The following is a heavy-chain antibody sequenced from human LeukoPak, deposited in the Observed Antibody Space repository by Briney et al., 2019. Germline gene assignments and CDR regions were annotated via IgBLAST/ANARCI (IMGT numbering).Heavy chain of an antibody. CDR2: IYYSGST. CDR3: ARVGALRSVGSYYPPHYFDY. CDR1: GGSISSYY. J-gene: IGHJ4*02. Sequence: KPSETLSLTCTVSGGSISSYYWSWIRQPPGKGLEWIGYIYYSGSTNYNPSLKSRVTISVDTSKNQFSLKLSSVTAADTAVYYCARVGALRSVGSYYPPHYFDYWGQGTLVTVSS. V-gene: IGHV4-59*01. D-gene: IGHD1-26*01.